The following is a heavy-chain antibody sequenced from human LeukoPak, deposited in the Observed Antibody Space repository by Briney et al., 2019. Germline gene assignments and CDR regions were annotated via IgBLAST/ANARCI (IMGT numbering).Heavy chain of an antibody. V-gene: IGHV1-69*13. CDR1: GGTFSSYA. CDR3: ARDLKYDYGDRLGYYGMDV. J-gene: IGHJ6*02. D-gene: IGHD4-17*01. CDR2: IIPIFGTA. Sequence: GASVKVSCKASGGTFSSYAISWVRQAPGQGLEWMGGIIPIFGTANYAQKFQGRVTITADESTSTAYMELSSLRSEDTAVYYCARDLKYDYGDRLGYYGMDVWGQGTTVTVSS.